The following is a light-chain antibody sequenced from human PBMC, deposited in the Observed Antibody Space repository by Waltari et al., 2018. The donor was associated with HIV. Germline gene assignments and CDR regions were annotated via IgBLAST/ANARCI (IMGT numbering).Light chain of an antibody. J-gene: IGKJ1*01. V-gene: IGKV3-20*01. CDR2: GAS. CDR1: QSVSSHY. CDR3: QQYGSSPRT. Sequence: EIVLTQSPGTLSLSPGERATLSCRASQSVSSHYLAWYQLKPGQAPRLLIYGASSRATGIPYRLSGGGSGTDFTLTITRLEPEDFAVYYCQQYGSSPRTFGQGTKVEIK.